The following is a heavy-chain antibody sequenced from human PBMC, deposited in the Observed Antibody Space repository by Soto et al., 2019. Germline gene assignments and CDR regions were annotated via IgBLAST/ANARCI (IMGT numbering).Heavy chain of an antibody. Sequence: QVQLVESGGGVVQPGKSLRLSCAASGFSFSSFGMHWVRQAPGKGLEWVAGLSFDGVTKHYRDSLKGRFTISRDNSKNTLYLQMNGLRPEDTAVYYCAKDGAWELFPAYGMDVWGQGTTVTVSS. CDR1: GFSFSSFG. J-gene: IGHJ6*02. CDR2: LSFDGVTK. V-gene: IGHV3-30*18. CDR3: AKDGAWELFPAYGMDV. D-gene: IGHD1-26*01.